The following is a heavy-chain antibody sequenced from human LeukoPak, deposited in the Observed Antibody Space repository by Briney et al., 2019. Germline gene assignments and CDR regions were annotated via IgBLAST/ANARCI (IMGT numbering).Heavy chain of an antibody. CDR1: GYTFTSYD. CDR3: ARGESTIPYYYYYMDV. V-gene: IGHV1-8*03. D-gene: IGHD5/OR15-5a*01. Sequence: GASVKVSCKASGYTFTSYDINWVRQAAGQGLEWMGWMNPNSGNTGYAQKFQGRVTITRNTSISTAYMELSSLRSEDTAVYYCARGESTIPYYYYYMDVWGKGTTVTVSS. J-gene: IGHJ6*03. CDR2: MNPNSGNT.